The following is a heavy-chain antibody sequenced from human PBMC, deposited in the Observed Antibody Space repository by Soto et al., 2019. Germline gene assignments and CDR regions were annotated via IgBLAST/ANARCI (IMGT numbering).Heavy chain of an antibody. CDR3: AGAECLLSNFDY. D-gene: IGHD3-3*01. CDR2: INHSGST. V-gene: IGHV4-34*01. J-gene: IGHJ4*02. Sequence: SSETLSLTCAVYGGSFSGYYWSWIRQPPGKGLEWIGEINHSGSTNYNPSLKSRVTISVDTSKNQFSLKLSSVTAADTAVYYCAGAECLLSNFDYGGKGTLVTVPQ. CDR1: GGSFSGYY.